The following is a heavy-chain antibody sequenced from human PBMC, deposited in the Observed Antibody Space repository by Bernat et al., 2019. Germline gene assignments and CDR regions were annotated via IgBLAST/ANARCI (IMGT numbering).Heavy chain of an antibody. V-gene: IGHV3-21*05. CDR3: ARDRYCSSTSCYGSDY. Sequence: EVQLVESGGGLVKPGGSLRLSCAASGFTFSSYSMNWVRQAPGKGLEWVSYISSSSSYIYYADSVKGRFTISRDNAKNSLYLQMKSLRAEDTAVYYCARDRYCSSTSCYGSDYWGQGTLVTVSS. CDR1: GFTFSSYS. CDR2: ISSSSSYI. D-gene: IGHD2-2*01. J-gene: IGHJ4*02.